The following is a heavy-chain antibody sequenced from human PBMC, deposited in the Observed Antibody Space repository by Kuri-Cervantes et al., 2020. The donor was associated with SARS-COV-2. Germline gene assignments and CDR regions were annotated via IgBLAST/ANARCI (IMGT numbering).Heavy chain of an antibody. CDR3: ARASFDFWSGYYTGYYFDY. Sequence: GESLKISCVASGFTFSAYTLNWVRQAPGKGLEWVSSITRSSVYISYADSLKGRFTISRDNAKNSLFLQMNSLRAEDTAVYYCARASFDFWSGYYTGYYFDYWGQGSLITVSS. CDR2: ITRSSVYI. D-gene: IGHD3-3*01. V-gene: IGHV3-21*01. J-gene: IGHJ4*02. CDR1: GFTFSAYT.